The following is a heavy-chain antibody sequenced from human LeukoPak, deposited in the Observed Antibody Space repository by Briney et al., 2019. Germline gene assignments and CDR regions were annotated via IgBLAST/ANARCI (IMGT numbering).Heavy chain of an antibody. CDR3: TRGRSIDYFDY. Sequence: SETLSLTCTVSGGSISSSSYYWGWIRQPPGQGLEWIGSIYYGGSTYYNPSLKSRVTFSVDTSKSQFSLKLSSVSAAETAVYYCTRGRSIDYFDYWGQGTLVTVSS. CDR2: IYYGGST. V-gene: IGHV4-39*01. D-gene: IGHD2-21*01. CDR1: GGSISSSSYY. J-gene: IGHJ4*02.